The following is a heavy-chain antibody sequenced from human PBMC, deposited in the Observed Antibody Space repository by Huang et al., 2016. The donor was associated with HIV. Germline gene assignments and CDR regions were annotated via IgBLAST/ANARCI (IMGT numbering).Heavy chain of an antibody. CDR1: GFTFDDYA. J-gene: IGHJ4*02. CDR2: ISWNSKSI. D-gene: IGHD5-18*01. V-gene: IGHV3-9*01. CDR3: AKDASSGYSSGHSGFKVYFFDF. Sequence: EVQLVESGGGLVQPGRSLRLQCAASGFTFDDYAFHWVRKAPGKWVGWVAGISWNSKSIDYADSVKGRFTISMDNAKNSLYVELKSLRVEDTALYYCAKDASSGYSSGHSGFKVYFFDFWGQGTLVTVSS.